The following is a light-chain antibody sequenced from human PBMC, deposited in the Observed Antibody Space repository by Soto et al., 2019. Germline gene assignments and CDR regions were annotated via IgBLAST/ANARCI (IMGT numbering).Light chain of an antibody. CDR2: DVS. CDR1: SSDVGGYNY. J-gene: IGLJ1*01. V-gene: IGLV2-14*01. Sequence: QSVLTQPASVSGSPGQSITISCTGTSSDVGGYNYVSWYQQHPGKAPKLMIYDVSNRPSGVSNRFSGSKSGNTASLTISGLQAEDEADYYCSSYTRSSTSYVFGTGTKVTV. CDR3: SSYTRSSTSYV.